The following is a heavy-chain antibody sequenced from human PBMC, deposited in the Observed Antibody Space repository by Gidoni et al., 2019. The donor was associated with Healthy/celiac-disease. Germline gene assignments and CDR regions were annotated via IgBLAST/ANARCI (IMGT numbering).Heavy chain of an antibody. Sequence: QVQLQQWGAGLLTPSETLSLTCAVYGGSFSGYYWSWIRQPPGKGLEWIGEINHSGSTNYNPSLKSRVTISVDTSKNQFSLKLSSVTAADTAVYYCAREGRGFGGVIVFWGQGTLVTVSS. J-gene: IGHJ4*02. CDR1: GGSFSGYY. CDR2: INHSGST. CDR3: AREGRGFGGVIVF. V-gene: IGHV4-34*01. D-gene: IGHD3-16*02.